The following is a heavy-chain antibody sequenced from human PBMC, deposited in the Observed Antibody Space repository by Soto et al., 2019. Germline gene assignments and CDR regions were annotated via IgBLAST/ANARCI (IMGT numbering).Heavy chain of an antibody. D-gene: IGHD5-18*01. Sequence: PSETLSLTCTVSGGSISSYYWSWIRQPPGKGLEWIGYIYYSGSTNYNPFLKSRVTISVDTSKNQFSLKLSSVTAADTAVYYCAVSVDTAMVYFDYWGQGTLVTVSS. J-gene: IGHJ4*02. CDR3: AVSVDTAMVYFDY. CDR2: IYYSGST. V-gene: IGHV4-59*08. CDR1: GGSISSYY.